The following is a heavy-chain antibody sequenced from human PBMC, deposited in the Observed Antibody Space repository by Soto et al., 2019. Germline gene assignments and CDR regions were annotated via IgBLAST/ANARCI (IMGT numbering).Heavy chain of an antibody. Sequence: GGSLRLSCAASGFTFSSYAMSWVRQAPGKGLECVSAISGSGGSTYYADSVKGRFTISRDNSKNTLYLQMNNLRAEDTAVYYCAKDQDDYIWGSYRPLDYWGQGTLVTVSS. CDR3: AKDQDDYIWGSYRPLDY. CDR1: GFTFSSYA. D-gene: IGHD3-16*02. J-gene: IGHJ4*02. V-gene: IGHV3-23*01. CDR2: ISGSGGST.